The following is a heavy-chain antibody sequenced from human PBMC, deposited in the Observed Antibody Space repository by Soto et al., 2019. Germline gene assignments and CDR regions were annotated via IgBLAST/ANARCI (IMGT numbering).Heavy chain of an antibody. V-gene: IGHV5-10-1*01. J-gene: IGHJ6*02. CDR3: ARLERLFPDDSSGSIMGGYYYYGMDV. Sequence: PGESLKISCKGSGYSLTSYWISWVRQMPGKGLEWMGRIDPSDSYTNYSPSFQGHVTISADKSISTAYLQWSSLKASDTAMYYCARLERLFPDDSSGSIMGGYYYYGMDVWGQGTTVTVSS. D-gene: IGHD3-22*01. CDR1: GYSLTSYW. CDR2: IDPSDSYT.